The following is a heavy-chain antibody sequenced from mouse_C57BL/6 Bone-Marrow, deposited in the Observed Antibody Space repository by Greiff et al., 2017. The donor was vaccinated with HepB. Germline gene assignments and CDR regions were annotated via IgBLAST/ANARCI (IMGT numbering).Heavy chain of an antibody. CDR2: IDPSDSYT. Sequence: QVQLQQPGAELVMPGASVKLSCKASGYTFTSYWMHWVKQRPGQGLEWIGEIDPSDSYTNYNQKFKGKSTLTVDKSSSTAYMQLSSLTSEDSAVYYCALITTVVDPSDYWGQGTTLTVSS. D-gene: IGHD1-1*01. V-gene: IGHV1-69*01. J-gene: IGHJ2*01. CDR1: GYTFTSYW. CDR3: ALITTVVDPSDY.